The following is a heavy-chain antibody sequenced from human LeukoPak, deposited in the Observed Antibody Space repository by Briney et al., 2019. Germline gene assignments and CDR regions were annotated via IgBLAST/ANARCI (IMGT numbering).Heavy chain of an antibody. J-gene: IGHJ3*02. D-gene: IGHD1-1*01. CDR3: ATHDLLDDAFDI. CDR2: INHSGST. CDR1: GGSFSGYY. Sequence: SETLSLTCAVYGGSFSGYYWSWIRQPPGKGLEWIGEINHSGSTNYNPSLKSRVTISVDTSKNQFSLKLSSVTAADTAVYYCATHDLLDDAFDIWGQGTMVTVSS. V-gene: IGHV4-34*01.